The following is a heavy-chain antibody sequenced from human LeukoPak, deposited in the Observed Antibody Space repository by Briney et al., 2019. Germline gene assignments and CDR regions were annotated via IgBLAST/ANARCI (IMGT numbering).Heavy chain of an antibody. J-gene: IGHJ1*01. CDR3: AKTQGYSSGWSARWYFQH. Sequence: GGSLRLSCAASGFSFSTYWMSWVRQAPGKGLEWVANINQDGSEKYYVDSVKGRFTISRDNSKNTLYLQMNSLRAEDTAVYYCAKTQGYSSGWSARWYFQHWGQGTLVTVSS. CDR2: INQDGSEK. CDR1: GFSFSTYW. V-gene: IGHV3-7*03. D-gene: IGHD6-19*01.